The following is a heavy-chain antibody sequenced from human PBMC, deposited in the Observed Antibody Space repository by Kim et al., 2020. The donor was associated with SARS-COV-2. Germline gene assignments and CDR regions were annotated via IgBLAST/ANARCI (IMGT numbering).Heavy chain of an antibody. D-gene: IGHD3-9*01. Sequence: GGSLRLSCAASGFTFSSYSMNWVRQAPGKGLEWVSYISSSSSTIYYADSVKGRFTISRDNAKNSLYLQMNSLRDEDTAVYYCARDLEGYDILTGYYLPPSFDYWGQGTLVTVSS. V-gene: IGHV3-48*02. CDR3: ARDLEGYDILTGYYLPPSFDY. J-gene: IGHJ4*02. CDR2: ISSSSSTI. CDR1: GFTFSSYS.